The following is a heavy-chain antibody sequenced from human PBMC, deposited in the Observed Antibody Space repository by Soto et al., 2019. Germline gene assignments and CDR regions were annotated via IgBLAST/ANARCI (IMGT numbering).Heavy chain of an antibody. Sequence: PGESLKISCKGSGYSFTSYWIGWVRQMPGKGLEWMGIIHPGDSDTRYSPSFQGQVTISADKSISTAYLQWSSLKASDTAMYYCARRYSSSTTFNWFDPWGQGTLVTVSS. J-gene: IGHJ5*02. CDR1: GYSFTSYW. V-gene: IGHV5-51*01. CDR2: IHPGDSDT. D-gene: IGHD6-6*01. CDR3: ARRYSSSTTFNWFDP.